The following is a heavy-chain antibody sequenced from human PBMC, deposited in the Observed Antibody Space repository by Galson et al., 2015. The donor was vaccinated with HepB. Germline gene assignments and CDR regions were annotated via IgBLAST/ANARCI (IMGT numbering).Heavy chain of an antibody. CDR3: ARDVVGARPGAFDI. CDR1: GYTFTGYY. CDR2: INPNSGGT. Sequence: SVKVSCKASGYTFTGYYMHWVRQAPGQGLEWMGWINPNSGGTNYAQKFQGRVTMTRDTSISTAYMELSRLRSDDTAVYYCARDVVGARPGAFDIWGQGTMVTVSS. J-gene: IGHJ3*02. D-gene: IGHD1-26*01. V-gene: IGHV1-2*02.